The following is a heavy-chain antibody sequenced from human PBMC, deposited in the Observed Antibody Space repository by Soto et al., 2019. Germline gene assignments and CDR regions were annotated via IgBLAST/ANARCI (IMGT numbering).Heavy chain of an antibody. Sequence: GGSLRLSCAASGFTFSSYAMSWVRQAPGKGLAWVSAISGSGGSTYYADSVKGRFTISRDNSKNTLYLQMNSLRAEDTAVYYSAKDPDAWIRFTAPFDIWGQGTMVTVSS. CDR2: ISGSGGST. CDR1: GFTFSSYA. D-gene: IGHD5-12*01. V-gene: IGHV3-23*01. J-gene: IGHJ3*02. CDR3: AKDPDAWIRFTAPFDI.